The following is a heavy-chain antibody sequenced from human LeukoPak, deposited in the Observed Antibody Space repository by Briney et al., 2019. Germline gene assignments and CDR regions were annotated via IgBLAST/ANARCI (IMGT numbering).Heavy chain of an antibody. Sequence: GGSLRLSCAASGFTFSSYSMQWVRQAPGKGREWVAVISYDGSNKYYADSVKGRFTISRDNSKNTLYLQMNSLRAEDTAVYYCAKIPHWYYDSKLASNWFDPWGQGTLVTVSS. V-gene: IGHV3-30-3*02. CDR1: GFTFSSYS. D-gene: IGHD3-3*01. J-gene: IGHJ5*02. CDR2: ISYDGSNK. CDR3: AKIPHWYYDSKLASNWFDP.